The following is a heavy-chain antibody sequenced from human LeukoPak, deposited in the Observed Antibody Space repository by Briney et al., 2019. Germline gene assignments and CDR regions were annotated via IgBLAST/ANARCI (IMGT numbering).Heavy chain of an antibody. J-gene: IGHJ4*02. Sequence: ASVKVSCKASGYTFTSYDINWVRQATGQGLEWMGWMNPNSGNTGCAQKFQGRVTMTRNTSINTAYMELSSLRSEDTAVYYCARKSGSGYYYDSSGRNAYFDYWGQGTLVTVSS. CDR2: MNPNSGNT. D-gene: IGHD3-22*01. CDR1: GYTFTSYD. V-gene: IGHV1-8*01. CDR3: ARKSGSGYYYDSSGRNAYFDY.